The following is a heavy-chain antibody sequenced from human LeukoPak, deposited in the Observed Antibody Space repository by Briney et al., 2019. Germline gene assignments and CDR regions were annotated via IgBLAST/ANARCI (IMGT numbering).Heavy chain of an antibody. CDR2: IYHSGST. J-gene: IGHJ1*01. V-gene: IGHV4-59*01. CDR1: GGSISTYY. D-gene: IGHD6-6*01. Sequence: SETLSLTCTVSGGSISTYYWNWIRQPPGKGLEWIGYIYHSGSTNYNPPLQSRVTISVDTSKNQFPLNLNSVTAADTAVYYCARGGAARLHFQNWGQGTLVTVSS. CDR3: ARGGAARLHFQN.